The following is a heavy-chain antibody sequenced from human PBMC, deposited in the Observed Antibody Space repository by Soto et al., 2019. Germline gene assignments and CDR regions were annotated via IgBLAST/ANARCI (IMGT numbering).Heavy chain of an antibody. V-gene: IGHV1-58*01. Sequence: SLKVSCKASGLTFAASALKWGRHAPRHSPEWIGGIILDCGTTKSAEKVEGRVTMPLDRSTRTHSTELRSLSSDDTAVYYCVSANNTSPFDCWGLGTLVTVYS. CDR3: VSANNTSPFDC. J-gene: IGHJ4*02. CDR1: GLTFAASA. CDR2: IILDCGTT. D-gene: IGHD1-26*01.